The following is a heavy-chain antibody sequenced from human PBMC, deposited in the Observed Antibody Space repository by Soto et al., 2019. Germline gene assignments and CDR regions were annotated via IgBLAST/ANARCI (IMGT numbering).Heavy chain of an antibody. CDR1: GFTFSSYA. J-gene: IGHJ6*02. CDR2: ISGSGGST. Sequence: EVQLLESGGGLVQPGGSLRLSCAASGFTFSSYAMSWVRQAPGKGLEWVSAISGSGGSTYYADSVKGRFTISRDNSKNTLYLQMNSLRAEDTAVYYCAKDHAYYDFWSPYYYGMDVWGQGTTVTVSS. D-gene: IGHD3-3*01. CDR3: AKDHAYYDFWSPYYYGMDV. V-gene: IGHV3-23*01.